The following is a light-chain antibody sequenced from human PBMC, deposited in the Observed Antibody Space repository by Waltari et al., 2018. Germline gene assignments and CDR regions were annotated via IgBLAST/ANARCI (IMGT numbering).Light chain of an antibody. V-gene: IGKV3-15*01. Sequence: EIVMTQSPATLSVSPGERATLSCRASQSVSSNLAWYQQKPGQAPRLLIHGESTRATGIPARFIGSGSGTEFTLTISSLQSEDFAVYYCQQYNNWPWTFGQGTKVEIK. CDR1: QSVSSN. CDR2: GES. CDR3: QQYNNWPWT. J-gene: IGKJ1*01.